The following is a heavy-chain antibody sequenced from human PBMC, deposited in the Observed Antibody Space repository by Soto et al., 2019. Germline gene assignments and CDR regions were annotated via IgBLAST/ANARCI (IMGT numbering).Heavy chain of an antibody. Sequence: SETLSLTCTVSGCSITSSKHYWSWIRQHPGKGLEWIGYIYLSGFTYSNPSLKSRVTMSIDTSKNQFSLKLSSVTAADTAVYYCARGGLDDFWSGYLYHLDSWGLGTLVTVSS. V-gene: IGHV4-30-4*08. D-gene: IGHD3-3*01. CDR3: ARGGLDDFWSGYLYHLDS. CDR1: GCSITSSKHY. CDR2: IYLSGFT. J-gene: IGHJ4*02.